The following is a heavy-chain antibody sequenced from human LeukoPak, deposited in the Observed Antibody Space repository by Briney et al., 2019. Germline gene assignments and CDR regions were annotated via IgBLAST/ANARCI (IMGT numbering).Heavy chain of an antibody. CDR3: TRSADYGIYNWFDP. CDR1: GGSFSGYY. CDR2: INHSGST. V-gene: IGHV4-34*01. D-gene: IGHD4-17*01. Sequence: KPSETLSLTCAVYGGSFSGYYWSWIRRPPGKGLEWIGEINHSGSTNYNPSLKSRVTISVDTSKNQFSLKLSSMTAADTAIYYCTRSADYGIYNWFDPWGQGILVTVSS. J-gene: IGHJ5*02.